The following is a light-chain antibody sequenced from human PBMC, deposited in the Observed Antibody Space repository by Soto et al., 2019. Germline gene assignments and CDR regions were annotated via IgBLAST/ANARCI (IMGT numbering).Light chain of an antibody. CDR2: GTP. V-gene: IGKV3-20*01. Sequence: ETVLTQSPATLSLSPGERATLACRASQSVSSRYLAWYQQTPGQAPRLLIYGTPHRATGIPDRFSGSGSGTDFTLTINRLEPEDFAVYYCQQYGSSWTFGQGTKVDIK. CDR3: QQYGSSWT. CDR1: QSVSSRY. J-gene: IGKJ1*01.